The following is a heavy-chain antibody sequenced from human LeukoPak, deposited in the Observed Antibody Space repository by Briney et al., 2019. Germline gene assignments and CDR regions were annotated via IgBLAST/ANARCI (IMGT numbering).Heavy chain of an antibody. D-gene: IGHD3-10*01. CDR2: ISYSGST. CDR3: ARGDGSGSLY. J-gene: IGHJ4*02. Sequence: PSQTLSLTCTVSGGSISNSDYYWSWIRQPPGKGLEWIGYISYSGSTHSNPSLKSRLAISQDTSRNQFSLRLSSVTAADTAVYYCARGDGSGSLYWGQGTLVTVSS. CDR1: GGSISNSDYY. V-gene: IGHV4-30-4*01.